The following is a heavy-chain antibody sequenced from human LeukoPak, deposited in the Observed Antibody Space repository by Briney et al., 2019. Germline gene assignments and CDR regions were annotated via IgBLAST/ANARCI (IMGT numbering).Heavy chain of an antibody. D-gene: IGHD2-21*01. Sequence: GASVKVSCKASGYTFTNFGISWVRQPPGQGREWMGWINAYNGNTHYAQKFEGRVTMTTDTSTSTAYMELRSLRSDDTAVYYCARAVADTEIDYWGQGTLVTVSS. V-gene: IGHV1-18*01. J-gene: IGHJ4*02. CDR3: ARAVADTEIDY. CDR1: GYTFTNFG. CDR2: INAYNGNT.